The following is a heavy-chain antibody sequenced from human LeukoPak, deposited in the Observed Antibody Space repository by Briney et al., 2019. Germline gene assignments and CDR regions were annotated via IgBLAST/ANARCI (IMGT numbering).Heavy chain of an antibody. CDR2: ISSSSSYI. D-gene: IGHD2-8*01. Sequence: PGGSLRLSCAASGFTFSSYSMNWVRQAPGKGLEWVSSISSSSSYIYYADSAKGRFTISRDNAKNSLYLQMNSLRAEDTAVYYCARRTPYCTNGVCYEIDYWGQGTLVTVSS. CDR3: ARRTPYCTNGVCYEIDY. V-gene: IGHV3-21*01. CDR1: GFTFSSYS. J-gene: IGHJ4*02.